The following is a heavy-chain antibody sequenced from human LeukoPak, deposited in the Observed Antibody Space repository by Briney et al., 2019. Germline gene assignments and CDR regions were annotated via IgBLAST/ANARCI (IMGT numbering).Heavy chain of an antibody. Sequence: SETRSLTCSVSDDSITMYYWTWIRQPPGKGLEWIGYVDHTGSTNFNPSLNGRVSISRDTSKNLFSLRLRSVTAADTAVYFCARGRVSSSTWYSTYYYYFCMDVWGKGTTVTVSS. CDR1: DDSITMYY. CDR2: VDHTGST. J-gene: IGHJ6*03. V-gene: IGHV4-59*01. D-gene: IGHD4-11*01. CDR3: ARGRVSSSTWYSTYYYYFCMDV.